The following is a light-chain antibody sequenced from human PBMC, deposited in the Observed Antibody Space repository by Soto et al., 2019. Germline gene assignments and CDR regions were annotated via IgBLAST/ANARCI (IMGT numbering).Light chain of an antibody. J-gene: IGKJ1*01. CDR1: QSVSSN. V-gene: IGKV3-11*01. Sequence: VLAQCLPVQWLSPXARVNLSCRASQSVSSNLAWYRQKPGQAPRLLIYDSSNRAAGIPARFSGSGSGTDFTLTVISLEPEDFVVYYCQQRSDWPWTFGQGTKVDIK. CDR2: DSS. CDR3: QQRSDWPWT.